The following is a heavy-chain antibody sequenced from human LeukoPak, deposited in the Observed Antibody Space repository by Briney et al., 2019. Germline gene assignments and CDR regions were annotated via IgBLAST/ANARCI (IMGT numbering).Heavy chain of an antibody. CDR1: GFTFSNYN. CDR3: ARDSRYGSGSNVDY. V-gene: IGHV3-48*04. D-gene: IGHD3-10*01. Sequence: GGSLRLSCAASGFTFSNYNMNWVRQAPGKGLEWVAYITLSRTTIYYADSVKGRFTISRDNAKNSLYLQMNSLRAEDTAVYYCARDSRYGSGSNVDYWGQGTLVTVSS. CDR2: ITLSRTTI. J-gene: IGHJ4*02.